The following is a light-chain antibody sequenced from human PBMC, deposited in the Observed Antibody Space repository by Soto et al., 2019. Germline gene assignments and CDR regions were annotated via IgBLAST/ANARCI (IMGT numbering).Light chain of an antibody. CDR3: CSYAGSPRYV. J-gene: IGLJ1*01. V-gene: IGLV2-11*01. Sequence: QSALTQPRSVSGSPGQSVTISCTGTSSDVGYYNYVSWYQQHPGKAPKVMIYDVSERPSGVPDRFSGSKSGNTDSLTISGLQAEDEADYYCCSYAGSPRYVFGTGTKLTVL. CDR2: DVS. CDR1: SSDVGYYNY.